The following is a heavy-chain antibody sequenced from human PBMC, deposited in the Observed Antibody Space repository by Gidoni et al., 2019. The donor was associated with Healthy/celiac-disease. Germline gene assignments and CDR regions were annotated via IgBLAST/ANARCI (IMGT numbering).Heavy chain of an antibody. CDR2: IYSGGST. D-gene: IGHD2-15*01. J-gene: IGHJ4*02. Sequence: EVQLVESGGGLVQPGGSLRLSCAASGFTVSSNYMSWVRQAPGKGLEWVSVIYSGGSTYYADSVKGRFTISRDNSKNTLYLQMNSLRAEDTAVYYCARDCSGGSCYRFDYWGQGTLVTVSS. CDR3: ARDCSGGSCYRFDY. V-gene: IGHV3-66*02. CDR1: GFTVSSNY.